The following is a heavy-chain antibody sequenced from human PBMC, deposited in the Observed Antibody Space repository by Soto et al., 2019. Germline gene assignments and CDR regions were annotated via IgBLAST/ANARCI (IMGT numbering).Heavy chain of an antibody. V-gene: IGHV4-59*01. CDR1: GGFISSYW. D-gene: IGHD2-2*03. Sequence: PSETLSLTCTVSGGFISSYWWSWIRQPPGKGLEWIGYIHYNGNTKYNPSLKSRVTMSVDTSKNHFSLKLISVTTADTAVYFCAREGNLGRWIQPLDSWGQGTLVTVSS. CDR3: AREGNLGRWIQPLDS. J-gene: IGHJ4*02. CDR2: IHYNGNT.